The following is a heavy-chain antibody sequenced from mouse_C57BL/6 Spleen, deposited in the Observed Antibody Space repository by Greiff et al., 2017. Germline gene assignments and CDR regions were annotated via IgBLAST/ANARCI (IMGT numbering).Heavy chain of an antibody. D-gene: IGHD1-1*01. Sequence: QVQLQQSGAELVKPGASVTLSCKASGYTFTSYWMQWVKQRPGQGLEWIGEIDPSDSYTNYNQKFKGKATLTVDTSSSTAYMQLSSLTSEDSAGYDCARGYYGSRGYFDVWGTGTTVTVSA. J-gene: IGHJ1*03. CDR2: IDPSDSYT. V-gene: IGHV1-50*01. CDR3: ARGYYGSRGYFDV. CDR1: GYTFTSYW.